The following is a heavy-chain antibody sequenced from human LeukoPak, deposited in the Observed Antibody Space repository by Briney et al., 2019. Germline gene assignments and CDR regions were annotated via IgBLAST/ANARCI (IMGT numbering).Heavy chain of an antibody. J-gene: IGHJ3*02. CDR3: ARVEARHYYDSSGYYFKVDAFDI. CDR2: IYTSGNT. CDR1: TGSISSGSYC. V-gene: IGHV4-61*09. Sequence: SQTLSLTCTVSTGSISSGSYCWRWIRQPAGKGLECIGHIYTSGNTNYNPSLKSRVTISVDTSKNQFSLKLSSLTAADTVVYYCARVEARHYYDSSGYYFKVDAFDIWGQGTMVTVSS. D-gene: IGHD3-22*01.